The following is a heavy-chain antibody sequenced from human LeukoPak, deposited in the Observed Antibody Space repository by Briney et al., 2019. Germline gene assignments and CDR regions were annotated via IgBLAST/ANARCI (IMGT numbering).Heavy chain of an antibody. J-gene: IGHJ5*02. Sequence: APVKVSCKASGYTFTGYYMHWVRQAPGQGLEWMGWINPNSGGTNYAQKFQGRVTMTRDTSISTAYMELSRLRSDDTAVCYCARLRIAAAGKGWFDPWGQGTLVTVSS. CDR3: ARLRIAAAGKGWFDP. CDR2: INPNSGGT. D-gene: IGHD6-13*01. CDR1: GYTFTGYY. V-gene: IGHV1-2*02.